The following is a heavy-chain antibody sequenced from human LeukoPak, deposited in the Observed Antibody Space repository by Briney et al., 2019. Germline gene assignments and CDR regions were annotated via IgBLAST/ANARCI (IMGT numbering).Heavy chain of an antibody. D-gene: IGHD5-18*01. CDR2: INHSGST. J-gene: IGHJ4*02. CDR1: GGSFSGYY. V-gene: IGHV4-34*01. CDR3: ATTGNTATTVEDY. Sequence: SETLSLTCAVYGGSFSGYYWSWIRQPPGKGLEWIGEINHSGSTNYNPSLKSRVTISVDTSKNQFSLKLSSVTAADTAVYYCATTGNTATTVEDYWGQGTLVTVSS.